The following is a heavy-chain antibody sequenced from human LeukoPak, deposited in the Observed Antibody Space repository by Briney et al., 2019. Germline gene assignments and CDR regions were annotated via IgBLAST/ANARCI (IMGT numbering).Heavy chain of an antibody. V-gene: IGHV1-58*01. D-gene: IGHD3-22*01. J-gene: IGHJ4*02. Sequence: SVKVSCTASGFTFTSSAVQWVRQARGQRLEWIGWIVVGSGNTNYAQKFQERVTITRDMSTSTAYMELSSLRSEDTAVYYCAADNRALYDSSGFDYWGQGTLVTVSS. CDR3: AADNRALYDSSGFDY. CDR2: IVVGSGNT. CDR1: GFTFTSSA.